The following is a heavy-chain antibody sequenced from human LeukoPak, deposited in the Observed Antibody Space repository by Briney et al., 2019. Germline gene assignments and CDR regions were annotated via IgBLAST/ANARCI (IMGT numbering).Heavy chain of an antibody. CDR3: AKDNPLDY. CDR1: GFTFSNYG. V-gene: IGHV3-30*02. J-gene: IGHJ4*02. CDR2: IRYDGNNL. D-gene: IGHD1-14*01. Sequence: PGGSLRLSCGASGFTFSNYGMLWVRQAPGKGLEWVAFIRYDGNNLLYADSVKGRFIISRDNSKNTLYLHIKSLRAEDTAVYYCAKDNPLDYWGQGTLVIVSS.